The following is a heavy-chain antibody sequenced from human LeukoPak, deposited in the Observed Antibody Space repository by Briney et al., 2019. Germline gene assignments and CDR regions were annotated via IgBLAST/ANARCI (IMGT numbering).Heavy chain of an antibody. CDR3: ARAYCGGDCSGLSGFDY. CDR1: GGSISSGDYY. CDR2: IYYSGST. J-gene: IGHJ4*02. D-gene: IGHD2-21*01. Sequence: SETLSLTCTVPGGSISSGDYYWSWIRQPPGKGLEWIGYIYYSGSTNYNPSLKSRVTISVDTSKNQFSLKLSSVTAADTAVYYCARAYCGGDCSGLSGFDYWGQGTLVTVSS. V-gene: IGHV4-61*08.